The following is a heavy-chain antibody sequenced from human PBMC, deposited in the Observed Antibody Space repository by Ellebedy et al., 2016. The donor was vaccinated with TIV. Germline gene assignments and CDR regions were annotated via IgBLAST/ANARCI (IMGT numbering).Heavy chain of an antibody. D-gene: IGHD2-15*01. J-gene: IGHJ5*02. CDR2: IKEDGSTI. CDR1: GFTFSNYW. V-gene: IGHV3-7*01. Sequence: GESLKISXVASGFTFSNYWMHWVRQAPGKGLDWVANIKEDGSTIYYVDSVRGRFTISRDNAKNSLYLQMNSLRTGDTAVYYCARAIGSGDGTWGQGALVTVSS. CDR3: ARAIGSGDGT.